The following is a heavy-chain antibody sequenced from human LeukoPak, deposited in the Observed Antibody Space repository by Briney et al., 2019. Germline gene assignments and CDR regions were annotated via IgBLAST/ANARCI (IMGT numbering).Heavy chain of an antibody. CDR3: ARGVYAYDY. J-gene: IGHJ4*02. D-gene: IGHD2-8*01. V-gene: IGHV3-7*01. CDR2: IKEDESEK. Sequence: GSLRLSCVASGFTFSSYWMSWVRQAPGKGLEWVAKIKEDESEKYYVDSVKGRFTISRDNAKNSVYLQTNSLRAEDTALYYCARGVYAYDYWGQGTLVTVSS. CDR1: GFTFSSYW.